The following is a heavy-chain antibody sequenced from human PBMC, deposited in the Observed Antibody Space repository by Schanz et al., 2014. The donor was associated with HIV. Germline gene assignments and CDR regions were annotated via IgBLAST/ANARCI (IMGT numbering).Heavy chain of an antibody. J-gene: IGHJ4*02. Sequence: EVQLVESGGGLVQPGGSLRLSCAASGFTLSGFWMSWVRQAPGKGLEWVANVNQDGSVKYYVDSVKGRFTISRDNANNSLYLQMNSLRAEDTAVYYCARGVPAHSSGWYLDYWGQGTLVIVSS. CDR3: ARGVPAHSSGWYLDY. CDR1: GFTLSGFW. V-gene: IGHV3-7*03. D-gene: IGHD6-19*01. CDR2: VNQDGSVK.